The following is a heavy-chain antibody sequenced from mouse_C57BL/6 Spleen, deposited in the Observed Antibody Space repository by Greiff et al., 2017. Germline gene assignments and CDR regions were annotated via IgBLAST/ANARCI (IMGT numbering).Heavy chain of an antibody. CDR1: GYTFTSYW. Sequence: QVQLQQPGAELVKPGASVKLSCKASGYTFTSYWMHWVKQRPGQGLEWIGMIHPNSGSTNYNQKFKGKATLTVDKSSSTAYMQLSSLTSEDSAVYYCAIGLIYYDYDVDYWGQGTTLTVSS. D-gene: IGHD2-4*01. CDR2: IHPNSGST. CDR3: AIGLIYYDYDVDY. V-gene: IGHV1-64*01. J-gene: IGHJ2*01.